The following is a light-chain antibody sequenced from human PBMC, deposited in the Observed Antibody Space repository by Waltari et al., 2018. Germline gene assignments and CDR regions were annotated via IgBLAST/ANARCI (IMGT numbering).Light chain of an antibody. V-gene: IGLV2-11*01. Sequence: QSALTQPRSVSGSPGQSVTISCTGTSSDVGGYNYVSWYQHHPGKAPKLIIYDVTNRPSGVPVRFSASKSDNTASLTISGLQAEDEADYYCCSYAGSITFWVFGGGTKLTVL. CDR2: DVT. J-gene: IGLJ3*02. CDR3: CSYAGSITFWV. CDR1: SSDVGGYNY.